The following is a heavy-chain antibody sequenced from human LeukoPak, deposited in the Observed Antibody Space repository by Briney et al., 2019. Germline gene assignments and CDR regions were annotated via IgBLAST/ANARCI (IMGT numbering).Heavy chain of an antibody. D-gene: IGHD2-2*01. J-gene: IGHJ4*02. CDR3: ARAGTCSSTSCDGGIEY. CDR2: ISTSSTYI. V-gene: IGHV3-21*06. CDR1: GFAFSSYN. Sequence: PGGSLRLSCAASGFAFSSYNMKWVRQAPGKGLEWGSFISTSSTYIYYADSVKSRFTVSSDNSKNLLYLQMDSLRVEDTAVYYCARAGTCSSTSCDGGIEYWGQGTLVTVSS.